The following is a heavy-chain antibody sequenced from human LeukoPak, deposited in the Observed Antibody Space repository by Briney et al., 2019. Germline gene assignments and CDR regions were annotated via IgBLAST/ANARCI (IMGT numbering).Heavy chain of an antibody. CDR3: ARDYYGP. CDR2: IYSRGST. V-gene: IGHV3-66*03. J-gene: IGHJ5*02. D-gene: IGHD3-22*01. CDR1: GFTVSNNY. Sequence: GGSLRLSCAASGFTVSNNYMRWVRQAPGKGLEWVSSIYSRGSTSYVDPVKGRFTISRDNSKNTLFLRMNSLRVEDTAVYYCARDYYGPWGQGTLVTVSS.